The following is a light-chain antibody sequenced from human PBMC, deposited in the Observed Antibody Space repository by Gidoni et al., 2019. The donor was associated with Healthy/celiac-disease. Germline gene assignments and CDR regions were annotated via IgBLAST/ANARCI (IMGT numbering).Light chain of an antibody. Sequence: DIQMTPSPSTLSASVGDRVTITCRASQSISNWLAWYQQKPGKAPKLLIYKASSLESGVPSRFCGSGSGTEFTLTISSLQPDDFATYYCQQYNSYPWTFGQGTKVEIK. CDR1: QSISNW. CDR2: KAS. J-gene: IGKJ1*01. CDR3: QQYNSYPWT. V-gene: IGKV1-5*03.